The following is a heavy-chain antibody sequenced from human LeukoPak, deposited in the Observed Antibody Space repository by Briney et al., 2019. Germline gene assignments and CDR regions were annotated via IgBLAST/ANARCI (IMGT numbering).Heavy chain of an antibody. V-gene: IGHV1-69*05. CDR2: IIPIFGTA. D-gene: IGHD3-16*02. J-gene: IGHJ5*02. CDR3: ARLTVWGSYRYDP. CDR1: GGTFSSYT. Sequence: PVKVSCKASGGTFSSYTISWVRQAPGQGLEWMGRIIPIFGTANYAQKFQGRVTITTDESTSTAYMELSSLRPEDTAVYYCARLTVWGSYRYDPWGQGTLVTVSS.